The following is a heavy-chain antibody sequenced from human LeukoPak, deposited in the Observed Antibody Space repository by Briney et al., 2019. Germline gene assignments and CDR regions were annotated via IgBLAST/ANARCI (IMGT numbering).Heavy chain of an antibody. CDR3: ASWYNWNDGGWFDP. V-gene: IGHV1-69*01. CDR2: IIPIFGTA. D-gene: IGHD1-20*01. J-gene: IGHJ5*02. CDR1: GGTFSSYA. Sequence: GASVKVSCKASGGTFSSYAISWVRQAPGQGLEWMGGIIPIFGTANYAQKFQGRVTITADESTSTAYMELSSLRSEDTAVYYCASWYNWNDGGWFDPWGQGTLVTVSS.